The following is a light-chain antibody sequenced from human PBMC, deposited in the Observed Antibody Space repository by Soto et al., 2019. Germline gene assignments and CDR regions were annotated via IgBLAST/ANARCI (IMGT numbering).Light chain of an antibody. CDR1: QSVSSY. V-gene: IGKV3-11*01. Sequence: EIVLTQSPATLSLSPGERATLSCRASQSVSSYLAWYQQKPGQAHRLLIYDASNRATGIPARFSGSGSGTDFTLTISSLELEDFAIYYCQQRSNWPPVTFGGGTKVEIK. J-gene: IGKJ4*01. CDR3: QQRSNWPPVT. CDR2: DAS.